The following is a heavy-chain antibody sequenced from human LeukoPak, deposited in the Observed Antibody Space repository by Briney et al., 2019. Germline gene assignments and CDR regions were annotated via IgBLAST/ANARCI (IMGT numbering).Heavy chain of an antibody. J-gene: IGHJ5*02. CDR2: IYYTGNT. Sequence: SETLSLTCTVSGGSISSYYWSWIRQPPGRGLGWIGYIYYTGNTNYNPSLKSRVTISVDTSKNQFSLKLSSVTAADTAMYYCARLYNHNWFDPWGQGTLVTVSS. V-gene: IGHV4-59*01. CDR3: ARLYNHNWFDP. CDR1: GGSISSYY. D-gene: IGHD3-16*02.